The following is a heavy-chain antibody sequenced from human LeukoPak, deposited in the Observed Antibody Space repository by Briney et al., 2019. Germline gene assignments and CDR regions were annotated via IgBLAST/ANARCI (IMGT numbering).Heavy chain of an antibody. J-gene: IGHJ4*02. Sequence: SETLSLTCTVSGGSISSGDYYWSWIRQPPGEGLEWIGYIYYSGSTYYNPSLKSQVTISVDTSKNQYSLKLASVTAADTAVYYCARGRSGGSSTSCFDYWGQGTLVTVSS. CDR3: ARGRSGGSSTSCFDY. CDR2: IYYSGST. CDR1: GGSISSGDYY. D-gene: IGHD2-2*01. V-gene: IGHV4-30-4*01.